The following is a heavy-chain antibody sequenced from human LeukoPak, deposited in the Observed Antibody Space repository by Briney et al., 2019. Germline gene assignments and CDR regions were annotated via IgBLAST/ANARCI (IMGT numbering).Heavy chain of an antibody. Sequence: GASVKVSCKASGYTFTSYGISWVRQAPGQGLEWMGGIIPIFGTANYAQKFQGRVTIAADKSTSTAYMELSSLRSEDTAVYYCARGSFGSWFDPWGQGTLVTVSS. J-gene: IGHJ5*02. D-gene: IGHD3-16*01. CDR3: ARGSFGSWFDP. CDR2: IIPIFGTA. V-gene: IGHV1-69*06. CDR1: GYTFTSYG.